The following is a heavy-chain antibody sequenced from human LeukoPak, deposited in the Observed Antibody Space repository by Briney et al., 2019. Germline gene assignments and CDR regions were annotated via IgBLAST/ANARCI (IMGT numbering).Heavy chain of an antibody. Sequence: SETLSLTCAVYGVSFSGYYWSWIRQPPGKGLEWIGEINHSESTNYNPSLKSRVIISVDTSKDQFSLKLTSVIAADTAVYYCARGYQLLWGGWFDPWGQGTLVTVSS. J-gene: IGHJ5*02. CDR1: GVSFSGYY. CDR3: ARGYQLLWGGWFDP. D-gene: IGHD2-2*01. V-gene: IGHV4-34*01. CDR2: INHSEST.